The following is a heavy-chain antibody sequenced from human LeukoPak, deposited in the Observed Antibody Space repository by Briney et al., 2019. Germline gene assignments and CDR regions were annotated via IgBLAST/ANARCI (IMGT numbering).Heavy chain of an antibody. CDR3: ARGPITMVRGVKPPLNWFDP. V-gene: IGHV4-34*01. J-gene: IGHJ5*02. Sequence: SETLSLTCAVYGGSFSGYYWSWIRQPPGKGLEWIGEINHSGSTNYNPSLKSRVTISVDTSKNQFSLKLSSVTAADTAVYYCARGPITMVRGVKPPLNWFDPWGQEPWSPSPQ. CDR2: INHSGST. D-gene: IGHD3-10*01. CDR1: GGSFSGYY.